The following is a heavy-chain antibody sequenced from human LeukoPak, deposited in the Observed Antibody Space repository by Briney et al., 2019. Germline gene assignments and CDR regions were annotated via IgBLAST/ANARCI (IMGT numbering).Heavy chain of an antibody. Sequence: SETLSLTCSVSDGLISRYYWSWIRQAPGKGLGWIGHIYHSGTPNYNPSLKSRTTISVDSFKSQFYLKLTSMTAADTAVYYCAKRDGYNGMFDFWGQGTLVTVSS. CDR3: AKRDGYNGMFDF. J-gene: IGHJ4*02. CDR1: DGLISRYY. CDR2: IYHSGTP. V-gene: IGHV4-59*01. D-gene: IGHD5-24*01.